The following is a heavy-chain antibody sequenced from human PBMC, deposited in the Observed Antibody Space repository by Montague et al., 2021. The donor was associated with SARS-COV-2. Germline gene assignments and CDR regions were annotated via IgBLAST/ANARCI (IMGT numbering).Heavy chain of an antibody. CDR3: ARVDPQRYYGMDV. Sequence: SETLSLTCTVSGDSINTYYWTWIRQPPGKGLEWIGYIYYSGSTNYNPSLKSRVTLSVDTSKNHFSPKLNSVTAADTAVYYCARVDPQRYYGMDVWGQGTTVTVSS. J-gene: IGHJ6*02. CDR2: IYYSGST. V-gene: IGHV4-59*08. D-gene: IGHD2-2*01. CDR1: GDSINTYY.